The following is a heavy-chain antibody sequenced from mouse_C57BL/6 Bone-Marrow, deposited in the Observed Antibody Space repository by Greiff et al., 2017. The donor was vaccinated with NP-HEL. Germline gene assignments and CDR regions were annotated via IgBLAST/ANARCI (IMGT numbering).Heavy chain of an antibody. CDR2: IDPENGDT. J-gene: IGHJ3*01. Sequence: VQLQQSGAELVRPGASVKLSCTASGFNIKDDYMHWVKQRPEQGLEWIGWIDPENGDTEYASKFQGKVTITADTSSNTAYLQLSSLTSEDTAVYYCTTWGTYYGSSYPFAYWGQGTLVTVSA. D-gene: IGHD1-1*01. V-gene: IGHV14-4*01. CDR1: GFNIKDDY. CDR3: TTWGTYYGSSYPFAY.